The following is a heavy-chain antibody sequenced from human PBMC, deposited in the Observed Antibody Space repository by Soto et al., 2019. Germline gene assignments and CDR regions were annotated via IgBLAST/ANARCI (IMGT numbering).Heavy chain of an antibody. CDR2: IWHDGSNE. D-gene: IGHD2-21*02. CDR1: GFPFNNYA. J-gene: IGHJ4*02. V-gene: IGHV3-33*01. Sequence: GWSLRLSCAASGFPFNNYAMHWVRQAPGKGLEWVAVIWHDGSNEHYADSVKGRFRIARDNSNNTLYLQMNSLRGEDTALYYCARDDVSMVTTFLDYWGLGTLVTVSS. CDR3: ARDDVSMVTTFLDY.